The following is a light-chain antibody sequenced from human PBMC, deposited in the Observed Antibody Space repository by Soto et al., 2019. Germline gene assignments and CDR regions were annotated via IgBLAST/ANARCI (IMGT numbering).Light chain of an antibody. CDR1: QSVSSN. CDR2: GAS. CDR3: QQYNNLPLT. V-gene: IGKV3-15*01. J-gene: IGKJ4*01. Sequence: EIVMTQSPATLSVSPGERATLSCRASQSVSSNLAWYQQKPVQAPRLLIYGASTRATGIPARFSGSGSGTEFTLTISSLQSEDFAVYYCQQYNNLPLTCGGGTKVEIK.